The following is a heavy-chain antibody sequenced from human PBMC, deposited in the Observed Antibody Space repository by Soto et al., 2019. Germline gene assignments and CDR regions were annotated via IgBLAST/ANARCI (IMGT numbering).Heavy chain of an antibody. D-gene: IGHD7-27*01. V-gene: IGHV1-3*01. CDR2: INAGYGNK. CDR1: GYTFSSYA. J-gene: IGHJ4*02. Sequence: QVHLVQSGAEVRKPGASVKVSCKASGYTFSSYAMHWVRQAPGQRLEWMGWINAGYGNKKSLQKFQDRVTISRDTSASTAYMELTSLRSEDTAVYYCARDTGDGTFDFWGQGTLVTVSS. CDR3: ARDTGDGTFDF.